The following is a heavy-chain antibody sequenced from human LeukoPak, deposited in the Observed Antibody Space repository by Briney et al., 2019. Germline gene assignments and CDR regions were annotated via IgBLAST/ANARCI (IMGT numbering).Heavy chain of an antibody. CDR1: GGSISDYY. J-gene: IGHJ6*02. V-gene: IGHV4-59*01. Sequence: SETLSLTCTVSGGSISDYYWNWIRQPPGKGLEWIGYIYYSGTTKYNPSLESRVTISVDTSKNQFSLKLSSVTAADTAVYYCATGLQKSYYYGMDVWGQGTTVTVSS. CDR3: ATGLQKSYYYGMDV. CDR2: IYYSGTT.